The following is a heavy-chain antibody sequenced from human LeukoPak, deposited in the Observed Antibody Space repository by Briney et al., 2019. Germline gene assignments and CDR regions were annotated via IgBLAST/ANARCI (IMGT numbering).Heavy chain of an antibody. CDR1: GFTFSSYA. CDR2: ISGSGGFT. J-gene: IGHJ6*03. V-gene: IGHV3-23*01. CDR3: AKTETYDDFLGYNYYYMDV. D-gene: IGHD3-3*01. Sequence: SGGSLRLSCAASGFTFSSYAMSWVRQVRGKGLEWVSGISGSGGFTSYADSVKGRITISRDNSKNTLYLQMSSLRADDTAVYYCAKTETYDDFLGYNYYYMDVWGKGTTVTVSS.